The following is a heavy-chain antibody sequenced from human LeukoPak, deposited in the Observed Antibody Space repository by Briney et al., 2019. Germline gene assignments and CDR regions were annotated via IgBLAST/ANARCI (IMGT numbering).Heavy chain of an antibody. D-gene: IGHD1-26*01. J-gene: IGHJ6*03. V-gene: IGHV3-23*01. CDR1: VLTLDNLD. Sequence: GRSLRLSCAASVLTLDNLDMSCVPHASRKGLEGVSAISGCGGRTYHTDSPKGRLTISRDNSKNTLYVQMNSLRADDTAVYYCAKHPVGATYDVDVWGKGTTVTISS. CDR2: ISGCGGRT. CDR3: AKHPVGATYDVDV.